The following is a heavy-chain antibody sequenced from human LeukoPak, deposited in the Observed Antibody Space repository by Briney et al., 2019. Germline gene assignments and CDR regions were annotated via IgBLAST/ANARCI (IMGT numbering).Heavy chain of an antibody. J-gene: IGHJ4*02. CDR3: ARHLNNCGDDCYIFDY. CDR2: IYCSGST. D-gene: IGHD2-21*01. Sequence: PSETLSLTCTVSGGSIFSYYWSWIRQPPGKGLEWMGYIYCSGSTNYNPSLKSQVTISVDTSKNQFSLRVSSVTAADTAVYYCARHLNNCGDDCYIFDYWGQGTLVTVSS. V-gene: IGHV4-59*08. CDR1: GGSIFSYY.